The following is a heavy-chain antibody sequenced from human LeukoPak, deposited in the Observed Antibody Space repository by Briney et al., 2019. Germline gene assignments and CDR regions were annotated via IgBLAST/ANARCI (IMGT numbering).Heavy chain of an antibody. D-gene: IGHD6-13*01. CDR3: ARGPGIAAAGFLFDY. Sequence: SETLSLTCTVSGGSISSSSYYWGWIRQPPGKGLEWIGSIYYSGSTYYNPSLKSRVTISVDTSKNQFSLKLSSVTAADTAVYYCARGPGIAAAGFLFDYWGQGTLVTVSS. CDR1: GGSISSSSYY. CDR2: IYYSGST. J-gene: IGHJ4*02. V-gene: IGHV4-39*01.